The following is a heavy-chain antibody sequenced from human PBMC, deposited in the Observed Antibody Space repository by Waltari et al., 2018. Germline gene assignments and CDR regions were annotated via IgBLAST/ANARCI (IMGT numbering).Heavy chain of an antibody. CDR3: ARYSSSSVFDY. Sequence: QVQLVQSGAEVKKPGASVKVSCKASGYTFTGYYMHWVRQAPGQGLEWMGWINPNSGGTKYAQKLQGRVTMTRDTSISTAYMELSRLTFDDTAVYYCARYSSSSVFDYWGQGTLVTVSS. CDR2: INPNSGGT. J-gene: IGHJ4*02. V-gene: IGHV1-2*02. D-gene: IGHD6-6*01. CDR1: GYTFTGYY.